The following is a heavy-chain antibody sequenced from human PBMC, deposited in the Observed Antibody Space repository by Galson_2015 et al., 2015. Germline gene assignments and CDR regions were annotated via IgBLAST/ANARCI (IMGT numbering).Heavy chain of an antibody. V-gene: IGHV3-23*01. CDR2: ITGGGTST. Sequence: SLRLSGAASGFTFSSYAMSWVRQAPGKGLEWVSAITGGGTSTWYGDSVKGRFIISRDNSKNTLYLQMDSLRAEDTALYYCARASGYIYGFPFDSWVQGTLFTVSS. J-gene: IGHJ4*02. CDR1: GFTFSSYA. CDR3: ARASGYIYGFPFDS. D-gene: IGHD5-18*01.